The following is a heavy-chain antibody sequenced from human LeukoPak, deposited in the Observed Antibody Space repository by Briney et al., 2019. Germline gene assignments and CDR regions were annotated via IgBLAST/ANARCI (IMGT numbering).Heavy chain of an antibody. D-gene: IGHD2-15*01. CDR2: IYYSGST. V-gene: IGHV4-59*08. CDR3: ARTCSGGSCYSRRGYNWFDP. J-gene: IGHJ5*02. CDR1: GGSISSYY. Sequence: SETLSLTCTVSGGSISSYYWSWIRQPPGKGLEWIGYIYYSGSTNYNPSLKSRVTISVDTSKNQFSLKLSSVTAADTAVYYCARTCSGGSCYSRRGYNWFDPWGQGTLVTVSS.